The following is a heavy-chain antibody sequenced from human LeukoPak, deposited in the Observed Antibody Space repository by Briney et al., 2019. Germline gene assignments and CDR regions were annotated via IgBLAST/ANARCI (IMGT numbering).Heavy chain of an antibody. CDR3: ATWRREPYYDYVWGTAPIDY. D-gene: IGHD3-16*01. J-gene: IGHJ4*02. V-gene: IGHV1-69*13. CDR1: GGTFSSYA. Sequence: GASVKVSCKASGGTFSSYAISWVRQAPGQGLEWMGGIIPIFGTANYAQKFQGRVTITADESTSTAYMELSSLRSEDTAVYYCATWRREPYYDYVWGTAPIDYWGQGTLVTVSS. CDR2: IIPIFGTA.